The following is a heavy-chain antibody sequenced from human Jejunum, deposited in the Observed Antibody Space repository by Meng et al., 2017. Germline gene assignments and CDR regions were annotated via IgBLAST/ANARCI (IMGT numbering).Heavy chain of an antibody. CDR2: ISGSGGDT. Sequence: GESLKISCAASGFGFSSYAMSWVRQAPGKGLELGSGISGSGGDTDYADSVNGRFTISSDNPKNTLYLQMNSLRAEDTAVYYCARIRSAFSWGDAFDIWGQGTMVTVSS. D-gene: IGHD3-16*01. J-gene: IGHJ3*02. V-gene: IGHV3-23*01. CDR1: GFGFSSYA. CDR3: ARIRSAFSWGDAFDI.